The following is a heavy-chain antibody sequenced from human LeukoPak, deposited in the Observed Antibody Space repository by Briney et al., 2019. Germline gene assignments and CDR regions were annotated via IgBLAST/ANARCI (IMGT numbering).Heavy chain of an antibody. Sequence: ASVKVSCKASVYTFITYDINWVRQATGQGLEWMGWTNINSGYTGYAQKFQGRLTITRNTSINTAYMELSSLRSEDTAVYYCARVAGSIDYWGQGTLVTVSS. CDR2: TNINSGYT. D-gene: IGHD6-19*01. J-gene: IGHJ4*02. CDR3: ARVAGSIDY. CDR1: VYTFITYD. V-gene: IGHV1-8*03.